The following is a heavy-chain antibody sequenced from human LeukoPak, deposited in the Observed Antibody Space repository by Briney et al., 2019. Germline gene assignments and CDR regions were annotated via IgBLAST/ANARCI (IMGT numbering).Heavy chain of an antibody. J-gene: IGHJ4*02. D-gene: IGHD6-19*01. CDR2: IRYDGSNK. Sequence: GGSLRLSCAASGFTFSSYGMHWVRQAPGKGLEWVAFIRYDGSNKYYADSVKGRFTISRDNSKNTLYLQMNSLRAEDTAVYYCARGDSIAVAGVDYWGQGTLVTVSS. V-gene: IGHV3-30*02. CDR1: GFTFSSYG. CDR3: ARGDSIAVAGVDY.